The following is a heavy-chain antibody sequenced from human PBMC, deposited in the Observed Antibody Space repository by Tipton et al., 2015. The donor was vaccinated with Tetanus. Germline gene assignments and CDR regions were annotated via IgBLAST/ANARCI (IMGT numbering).Heavy chain of an antibody. Sequence: LRLSCTVSGGSLRGGDHNWSWIRQAPGKGLEWLAYISSSGSSNSNYFLKSRITMSRDTSKNQFSLNLSSVTAADTAVYYCARSGYYSRAYYHYRMDVWGQGTTVSVSS. CDR1: GGSLRGGDHN. V-gene: IGHV4-61*08. J-gene: IGHJ6*02. CDR3: ARSGYYSRAYYHYRMDV. CDR2: ISSSGSS. D-gene: IGHD3-9*01.